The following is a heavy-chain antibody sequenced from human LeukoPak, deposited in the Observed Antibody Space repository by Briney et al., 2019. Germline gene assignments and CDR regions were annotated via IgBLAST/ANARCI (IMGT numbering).Heavy chain of an antibody. D-gene: IGHD4-17*01. V-gene: IGHV3-23*01. CDR2: ISGSGGST. CDR3: AKDRTTVTTISTYIFGH. J-gene: IGHJ4*02. Sequence: PGGSLRLSCVASGFPFSSYAMSWVRQAPGKGLEWVSSISGSGGSTYYADSVKGRFTVSRDNSMNTLFLQMNSLRAEDTAVYFCAKDRTTVTTISTYIFGHWGQGTPVTVSS. CDR1: GFPFSSYA.